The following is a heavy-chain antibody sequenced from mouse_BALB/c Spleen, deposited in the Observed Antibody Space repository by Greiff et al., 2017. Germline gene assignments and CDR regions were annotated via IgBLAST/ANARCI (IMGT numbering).Heavy chain of an antibody. J-gene: IGHJ3*01. CDR3: ARNRGGYGAWFAY. CDR2: IWAGGST. Sequence: VKLMESGPGLVAPSQSLSITCTVSGFSLTSYGVHWVRQRPGKGLEWLGVIWAGGSTNYNSELMSNLSISKDNSKSQIFLKMNSRQTDDTAMYYWARNRGGYGAWFAYWGQGTLVTVSA. V-gene: IGHV2-9*02. D-gene: IGHD1-2*01. CDR1: GFSLTSYG.